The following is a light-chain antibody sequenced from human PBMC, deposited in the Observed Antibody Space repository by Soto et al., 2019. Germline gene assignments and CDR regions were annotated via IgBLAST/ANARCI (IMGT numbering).Light chain of an antibody. CDR3: QQYYSTPWT. CDR2: WAS. J-gene: IGKJ1*01. Sequence: DIVMTQSPDSLAVSLGERATINCKSSQSVLYSSNNKNYLXXYRXXXXXPPKLLIYWASTRESGVPDRFSGSGSGTDFTLTISSLQAEDVAVYYCQQYYSTPWTFGQGTKVEIK. V-gene: IGKV4-1*01. CDR1: QSVLYSSNNKNY.